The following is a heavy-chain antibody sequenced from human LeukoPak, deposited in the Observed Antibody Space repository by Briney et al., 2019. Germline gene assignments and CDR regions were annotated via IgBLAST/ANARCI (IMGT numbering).Heavy chain of an antibody. D-gene: IGHD1-14*01. J-gene: IGHJ5*02. CDR3: AREGTVRWFDP. Sequence: SETLSLTCAVYGGSFSGYYWSWIRQPPGKGLEWIGEINHSGSTNYNPSLKSRVTISVDTSKNEFSLKLNSVTAADTALYYCAREGTVRWFDPWGQGTLVTVSS. CDR2: INHSGST. V-gene: IGHV4-34*01. CDR1: GGSFSGYY.